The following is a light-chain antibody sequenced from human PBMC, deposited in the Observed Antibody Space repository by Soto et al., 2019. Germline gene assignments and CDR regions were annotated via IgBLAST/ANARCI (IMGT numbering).Light chain of an antibody. CDR1: SSDIGGYNY. CDR3: SSFTGGITNV. Sequence: QSALTQPASVSGSPGESITISCTGTSSDIGGYNYVSWYQQHPRKAPKLILYDVSYRPSGVSYRFSGSKSGNTATLTISGLQAEDEAEYYCSSFTGGITNVFGTGTKLTVL. V-gene: IGLV2-14*01. J-gene: IGLJ1*01. CDR2: DVS.